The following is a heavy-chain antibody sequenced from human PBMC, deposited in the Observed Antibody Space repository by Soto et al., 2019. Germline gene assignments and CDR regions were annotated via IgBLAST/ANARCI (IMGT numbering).Heavy chain of an antibody. V-gene: IGHV3-30-3*01. CDR2: ISYDGISN. Sequence: QVQLVESGGGVVQPGRSLRLSCAASGFTFSSYAMHWVRQAPGKGLEWVAVISYDGISNHYADSVKGRFSISRDDSENTLYVQMNSLRAEDTAVYYCAKDGYLDTYYFDYWGQGTLVTVSS. CDR1: GFTFSSYA. D-gene: IGHD3-9*01. J-gene: IGHJ4*02. CDR3: AKDGYLDTYYFDY.